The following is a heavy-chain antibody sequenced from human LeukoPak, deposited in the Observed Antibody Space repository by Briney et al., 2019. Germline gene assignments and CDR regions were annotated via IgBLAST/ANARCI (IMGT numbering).Heavy chain of an antibody. Sequence: LGESLKISCKGSGYSLTSYWIGWVRQMPGKGLEWMGIIYPGDSDTRYSPSFQGQVTISADKSISTAYLQWSSLKASDTAMYYCARLIAVAGTNYFDYWGQGTLVTVSS. CDR1: GYSLTSYW. D-gene: IGHD6-19*01. V-gene: IGHV5-51*01. CDR3: ARLIAVAGTNYFDY. J-gene: IGHJ4*02. CDR2: IYPGDSDT.